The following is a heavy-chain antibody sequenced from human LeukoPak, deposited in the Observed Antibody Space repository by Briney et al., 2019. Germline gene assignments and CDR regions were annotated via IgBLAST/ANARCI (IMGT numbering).Heavy chain of an antibody. CDR1: GGPIGSYY. D-gene: IGHD5-24*01. V-gene: IGHV4-59*01. CDR2: IYYTGST. J-gene: IGHJ4*02. CDR3: ARGRDGYIFDF. Sequence: SETLSLTCTVSGGPIGSYYWGWIRQPPGEGLEWIGYIYYTGSTNYNPSLKSRVTISVDTSKNQFSPKMSAVTAADTAVYYCARGRDGYIFDFWGQGPWSPSPQ.